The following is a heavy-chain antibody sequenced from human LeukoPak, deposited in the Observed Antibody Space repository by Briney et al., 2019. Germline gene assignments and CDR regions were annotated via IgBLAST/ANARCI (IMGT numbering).Heavy chain of an antibody. Sequence: GGSLRLSCAASGFTFDDYGMSWVRQAPGKGLEWVSAISGSGGSTYYADSVKGRFTISRDNSKNTLYLQMNSLRAEDTAVYYCAKDLDYGDYTEYFQHWGQGTLVTVSS. CDR1: GFTFDDYG. CDR3: AKDLDYGDYTEYFQH. V-gene: IGHV3-23*01. J-gene: IGHJ1*01. CDR2: ISGSGGST. D-gene: IGHD4-17*01.